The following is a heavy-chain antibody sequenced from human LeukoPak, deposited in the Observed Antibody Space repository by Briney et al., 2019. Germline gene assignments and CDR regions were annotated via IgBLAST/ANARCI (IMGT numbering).Heavy chain of an antibody. V-gene: IGHV3-53*01. CDR1: GFTVSSNY. CDR3: ARGVGYDFWSGYYLGHFDY. D-gene: IGHD3-3*01. CDR2: IYSGGST. J-gene: IGHJ4*02. Sequence: GGSLRLSCAASGFTVSSNYMSWVRQAPGKGLEWVSVIYSGGSTYYADSVKDRFTISRDNSKNTLYLQMNSLRAEDTAVYYCARGVGYDFWSGYYLGHFDYWGQGTLVTVSS.